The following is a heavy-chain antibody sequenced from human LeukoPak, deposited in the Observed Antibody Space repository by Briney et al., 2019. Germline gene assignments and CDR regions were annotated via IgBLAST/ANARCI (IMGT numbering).Heavy chain of an antibody. CDR1: GGSISSSSYY. V-gene: IGHV4-39*07. D-gene: IGHD6-13*01. CDR3: ARVYYSSSCDYWYFDL. Sequence: SETLSLTCTVSGGSISSSSYYWGWIRQPPGKGLEWTGSIYYSGSTNYNPSLKSRVTISVDTSKKQLSLKLSSVTAADTAVYYCARVYYSSSCDYWYFDLWGRGTLVTVSS. CDR2: IYYSGST. J-gene: IGHJ2*01.